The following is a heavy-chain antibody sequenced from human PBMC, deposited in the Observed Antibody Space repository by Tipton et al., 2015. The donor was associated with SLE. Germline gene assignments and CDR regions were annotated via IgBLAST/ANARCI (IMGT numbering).Heavy chain of an antibody. V-gene: IGHV4-34*01. CDR1: GGSFSGYY. CDR2: INHSGST. J-gene: IGHJ3*01. D-gene: IGHD3-22*01. CDR3: ARPGNYFDSSGHHDAFDV. Sequence: TLSLTCAVYGGSFSGYYWNWIRQPPGKGLEWIGEINHSGSTTYNPPLKSRVTISFDTSKNQLSLKLSSVTAADTAVYCCARPGNYFDSSGHHDAFDVWGQGTMVTVSS.